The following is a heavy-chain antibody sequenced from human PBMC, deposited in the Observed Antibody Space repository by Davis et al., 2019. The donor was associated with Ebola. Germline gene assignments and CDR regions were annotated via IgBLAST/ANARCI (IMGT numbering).Heavy chain of an antibody. CDR3: AHLGPQRYCSGGGCHGYLDY. D-gene: IGHD2-15*01. Sequence: SVKVSCKTSGGTFTNYAVNWVRQAPGQGLEWMGRIIPVVDTKDYAQKFQGRVTLTADKATNTAYMELSGLRFDDTAVYYCAHLGPQRYCSGGGCHGYLDYWGQGTLVTVSS. CDR1: GGTFTNYA. J-gene: IGHJ4*02. CDR2: IIPVVDTK. V-gene: IGHV1-69*04.